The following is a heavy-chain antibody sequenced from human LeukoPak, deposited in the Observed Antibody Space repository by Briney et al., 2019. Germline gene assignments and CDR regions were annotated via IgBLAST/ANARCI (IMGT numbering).Heavy chain of an antibody. CDR1: GGSFSGYY. CDR3: ARGLGAAAGDYYYGMDV. V-gene: IGHV4-34*01. D-gene: IGHD6-13*01. Sequence: SETLSLTCAVYGGSFSGYYWSWIRQPPGKGLEWIGEINHSGSTNYNPSLKSRVTISVDTSKNQFSLKLSSVTAADTAVYYCARGLGAAAGDYYYGMDVWGQGTTVTVSS. CDR2: INHSGST. J-gene: IGHJ6*02.